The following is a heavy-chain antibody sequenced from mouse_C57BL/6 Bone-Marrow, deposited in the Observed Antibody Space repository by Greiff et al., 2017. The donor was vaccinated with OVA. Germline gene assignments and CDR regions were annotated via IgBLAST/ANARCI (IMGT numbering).Heavy chain of an antibody. Sequence: VQLKESGAELAKPGASVKLSCKASGYTFTDYNMDWVKQSHGKSLEWIGDINPNNGGTIYNQKFKGKATLTVDKSSSTAYMELRSLTSEDTAVYYCARYYDYDEGAMDYWGQGTSVTVSS. V-gene: IGHV1-18*01. CDR3: ARYYDYDEGAMDY. CDR2: INPNNGGT. CDR1: GYTFTDYN. D-gene: IGHD2-4*01. J-gene: IGHJ4*01.